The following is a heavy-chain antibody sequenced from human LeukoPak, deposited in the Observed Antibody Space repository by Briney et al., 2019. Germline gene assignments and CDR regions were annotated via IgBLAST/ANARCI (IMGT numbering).Heavy chain of an antibody. CDR2: IYSGGST. Sequence: GGSLRLSCAASGFTVSSNYMSWVRQAPGKGLEWVSVIYSGGSTYYADSVKGRFTISRDNSKNTLYLQMNSLRAEDTAVYYCAASGEVGYDSSGYYLTLPFDYWGQGTLVTVSS. J-gene: IGHJ4*02. CDR3: AASGEVGYDSSGYYLTLPFDY. D-gene: IGHD3-22*01. CDR1: GFTVSSNY. V-gene: IGHV3-66*01.